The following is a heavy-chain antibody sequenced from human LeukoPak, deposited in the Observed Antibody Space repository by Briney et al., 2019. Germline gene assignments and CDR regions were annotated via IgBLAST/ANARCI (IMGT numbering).Heavy chain of an antibody. CDR3: ARGGDITMIVVVTLDY. CDR1: GFTVSSNY. CDR2: IYSGGST. V-gene: IGHV3-66*01. D-gene: IGHD3-22*01. Sequence: GGSLRLSCAASGFTVSSNYMSWVRQAPGKGLEWVSVIYSGGSTYYADSVKGRFTISRDNSKNTLYLQMNSLRAEDTAVYYCARGGDITMIVVVTLDYWGQGTLVTVSS. J-gene: IGHJ4*02.